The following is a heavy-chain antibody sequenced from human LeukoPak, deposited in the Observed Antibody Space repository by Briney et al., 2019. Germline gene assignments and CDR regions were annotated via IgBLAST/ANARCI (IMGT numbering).Heavy chain of an antibody. V-gene: IGHV3-48*03. CDR2: ISSSGSNI. Sequence: PGGSLRLSCAASGFTFSNYEMNWVRQAPGKGLEWVSYISSSGSNIYYADSVKGRFTISRDNAKNSLYLQMNSLRAEDTAVYYCAQIYTYGSSQFDYWGQRTLVTVSS. CDR1: GFTFSNYE. CDR3: AQIYTYGSSQFDY. J-gene: IGHJ4*02. D-gene: IGHD5-18*01.